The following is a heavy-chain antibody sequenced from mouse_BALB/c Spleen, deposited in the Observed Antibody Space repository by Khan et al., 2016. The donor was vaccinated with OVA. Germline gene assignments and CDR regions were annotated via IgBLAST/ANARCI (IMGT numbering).Heavy chain of an antibody. V-gene: IGHV3-6*02. CDR2: IRYDGER. Sequence: EVQLQESRPGLVKPSQSLSLTCSVTGYSITSGYFWNWIRQFPGNKLEWMGYIRYDGERHYNPSLQNRISITRDTSKNQYFLKLSSVTPEDPSTYYCAREGCSSRAWCAYWGQGTLVAVSA. CDR3: AREGCSSRAWCAY. D-gene: IGHD3-3*01. J-gene: IGHJ3*01. CDR1: GYSITSGYF.